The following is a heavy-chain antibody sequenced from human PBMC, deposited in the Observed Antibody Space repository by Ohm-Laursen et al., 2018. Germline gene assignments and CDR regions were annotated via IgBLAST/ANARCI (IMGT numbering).Heavy chain of an antibody. CDR3: AKLTSGEDVY. Sequence: SLRLSCSASGFTFSNYAMSWVRQAPGKGLEWASVISAGGSSTYYADSVKGRLTISRDNSKNMLYLQMNSLTAKDTAVYYCAKLTSGEDVYWGQGSLVTVSS. D-gene: IGHD2-15*01. V-gene: IGHV3-23*01. J-gene: IGHJ4*02. CDR1: GFTFSNYA. CDR2: ISAGGSST.